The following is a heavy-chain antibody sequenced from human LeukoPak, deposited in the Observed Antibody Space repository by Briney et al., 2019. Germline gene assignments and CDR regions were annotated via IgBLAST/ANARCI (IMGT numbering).Heavy chain of an antibody. J-gene: IGHJ6*03. D-gene: IGHD6-6*01. CDR3: ARSSSSSGGYYYMDV. CDR1: GFTFDDYG. Sequence: AGGSLRLSCAASGFTFDDYGMSWVRQAPGKGREWVSGINWNGGSTGYADSVKGRFTISRDNAKNSLYLQMNSLRAEDTALYYCARSSSSSGGYYYMDVWGKGTTVTVSS. V-gene: IGHV3-20*04. CDR2: INWNGGST.